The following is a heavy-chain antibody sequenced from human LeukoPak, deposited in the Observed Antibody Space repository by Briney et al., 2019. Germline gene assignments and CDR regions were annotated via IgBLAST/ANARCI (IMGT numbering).Heavy chain of an antibody. CDR2: MNPNSGNT. Sequence: ASVKVSCKASGYTFTSYDINWVRQATGQGLEWMGWMNPNSGNTGYAQKFQGRVTMTRDTSISTAYMELSRLRSDDTAVYYCARDGNDYGVYYWGQGTLVTVSS. V-gene: IGHV1-8*01. CDR3: ARDGNDYGVYY. J-gene: IGHJ4*02. D-gene: IGHD4-17*01. CDR1: GYTFTSYD.